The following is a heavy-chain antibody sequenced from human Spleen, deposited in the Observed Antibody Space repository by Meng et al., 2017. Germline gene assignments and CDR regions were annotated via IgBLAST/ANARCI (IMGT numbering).Heavy chain of an antibody. J-gene: IGHJ4*02. CDR2: INHSGST. CDR3: AGGPTTMAHDFDY. V-gene: IGHV4-34*01. CDR1: GGSFSDYY. Sequence: SETLSLTCAFYGGSFSDYYWSWIRQPPGKGLEWIGKINHSGSTNYNPSLESRATISVDTSQNHLSLKLSSVTAADPAVYYCAGGPTTMAHDFDYWGQGTLVTVSS. D-gene: IGHD4-11*01.